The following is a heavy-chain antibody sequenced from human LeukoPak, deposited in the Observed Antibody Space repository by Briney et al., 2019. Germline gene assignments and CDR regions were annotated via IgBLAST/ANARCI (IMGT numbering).Heavy chain of an antibody. CDR3: ARYSSSNWFDP. D-gene: IGHD6-6*01. CDR2: ISINSNYI. V-gene: IGHV3-21*01. Sequence: PGGSLRLSCAASGFTFSSYSMNWVRQAPGQGLEWVSSISINSNYIYYADSMNGRFTISRDDAKNSLYLQMNSLRVEDTAVYYCARYSSSNWFDPWGQGTLVTVSS. J-gene: IGHJ5*02. CDR1: GFTFSSYS.